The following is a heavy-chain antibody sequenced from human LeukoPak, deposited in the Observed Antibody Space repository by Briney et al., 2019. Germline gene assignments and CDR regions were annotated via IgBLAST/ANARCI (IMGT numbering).Heavy chain of an antibody. J-gene: IGHJ3*02. Sequence: ASVKVSCKASGYTFTGYYMHWVRQAPGQGLEWMGWINPNSGGTNYAQKFQGRVTMTRDTSISTAYMELSRLRSDDTAVYYCARRFREGTLDAFDIWGQGTMVTVPS. D-gene: IGHD1-14*01. CDR1: GYTFTGYY. CDR2: INPNSGGT. V-gene: IGHV1-2*02. CDR3: ARRFREGTLDAFDI.